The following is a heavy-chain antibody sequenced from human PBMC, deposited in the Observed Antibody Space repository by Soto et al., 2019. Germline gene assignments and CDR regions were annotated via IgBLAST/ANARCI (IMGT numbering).Heavy chain of an antibody. CDR2: ISAYNGNT. D-gene: IGHD3-22*01. CDR3: AREFNYYDSSGYGYDAFDI. Sequence: ASVKVSCKASGYTFTSYGISWVRQAPGQGLEWMRWISAYNGNTNYAQKLQGRVTMTTDTSTSTAYMELRSLRSDDTAVYYCAREFNYYDSSGYGYDAFDIWGQGTMVTVSS. V-gene: IGHV1-18*01. J-gene: IGHJ3*02. CDR1: GYTFTSYG.